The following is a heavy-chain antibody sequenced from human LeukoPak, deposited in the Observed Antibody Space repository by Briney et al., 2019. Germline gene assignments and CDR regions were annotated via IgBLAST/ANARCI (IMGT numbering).Heavy chain of an antibody. D-gene: IGHD3-10*01. CDR1: GYTFTSYG. J-gene: IGHJ5*02. CDR2: ISTYNGNT. CDR3: ARRGASGAMFDR. V-gene: IGHV1-18*01. Sequence: ASVKVSCRASGYTFTSYGFTWVRQAPGQGLEWMGWISTYNGNTNYAERLQGRVTLTTDTSTSIAYMELTSLRSDDTAVYYCARRGASGAMFDRWGQGTLVTVPS.